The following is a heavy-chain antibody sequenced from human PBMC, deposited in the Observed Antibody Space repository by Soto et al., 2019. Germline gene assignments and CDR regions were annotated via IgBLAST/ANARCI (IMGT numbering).Heavy chain of an antibody. CDR2: IYYSGST. V-gene: IGHV4-39*01. Sequence: SETLSLTCTVSGGSISSSSYYWGWIRQPPGKGLEWIGSIYYSGSTYYNPSLKSRVTISVDTSKNQFSLKLSSVTAADTAVYYCASPGIAAAGFDYWGQETLVTVSS. J-gene: IGHJ4*02. CDR3: ASPGIAAAGFDY. CDR1: GGSISSSSYY. D-gene: IGHD6-13*01.